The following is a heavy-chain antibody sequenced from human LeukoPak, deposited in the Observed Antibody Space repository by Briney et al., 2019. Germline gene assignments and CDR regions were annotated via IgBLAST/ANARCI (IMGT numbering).Heavy chain of an antibody. CDR3: ARDKAPYSGLPWGYFDY. CDR1: GDSVSSNSAG. CDR2: TYYRSKWYN. V-gene: IGHV6-1*01. D-gene: IGHD2-21*01. Sequence: SQTLSLTCAISGDSVSSNSAGWNWIRQSPSRGLEWLGRTYYRSKWYNDYAVSVKSRITINPDTSKNQFSLQLNSVTPEDTAVYYCARDKAPYSGLPWGYFDYWGQGTLVTVSS. J-gene: IGHJ4*02.